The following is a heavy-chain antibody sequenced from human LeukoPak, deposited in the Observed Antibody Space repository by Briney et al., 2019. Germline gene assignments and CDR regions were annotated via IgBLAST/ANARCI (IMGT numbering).Heavy chain of an antibody. CDR3: AKDRGYGEHEPFES. Sequence: GGSLRLSCVASGFTFGKYWMSWVRQAPGKGLEWVAVASHDEVGKQFADSVKGRFTLSRDNSRDSVHLQMNRLRDEDTGVYYCAKDRGYGEHEPFESWGQGSLVTVSS. D-gene: IGHD4-17*01. J-gene: IGHJ4*02. V-gene: IGHV3-30*18. CDR2: ASHDEVGK. CDR1: GFTFGKYW.